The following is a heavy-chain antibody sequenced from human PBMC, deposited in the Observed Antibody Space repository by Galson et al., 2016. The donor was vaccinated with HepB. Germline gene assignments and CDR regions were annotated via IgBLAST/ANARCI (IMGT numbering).Heavy chain of an antibody. CDR2: VNAANGNT. CDR1: GYTFTNYA. J-gene: IGHJ4*02. CDR3: ARDRFTIVASGPPLDD. D-gene: IGHD3-10*01. V-gene: IGHV1-3*01. Sequence: SVKVSCKASGYTFTNYAVHWVRQAPGQRLEWMGWVNAANGNTKYSQKFQGRVTISRETSASTVYTELNSLRSEDTAMYYCARDRFTIVASGPPLDDWGQGTLVTVSS.